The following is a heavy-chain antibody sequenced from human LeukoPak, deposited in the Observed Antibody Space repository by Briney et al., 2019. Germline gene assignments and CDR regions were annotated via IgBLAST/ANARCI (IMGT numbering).Heavy chain of an antibody. D-gene: IGHD3-3*01. CDR2: IIPIFGTA. J-gene: IGHJ4*02. V-gene: IGHV1-69*13. CDR1: GGTFSSYA. CDR3: AREGRITIFGVVIIGYFDY. Sequence: GASVKVSCKASGGTFSSYAISWVRQAPGQGLEWMGGIIPIFGTANYAQKFQGRVTITADESTSTAYMELSSLRSEDTAVYYCAREGRITIFGVVIIGYFDYWGQGTLVTVS.